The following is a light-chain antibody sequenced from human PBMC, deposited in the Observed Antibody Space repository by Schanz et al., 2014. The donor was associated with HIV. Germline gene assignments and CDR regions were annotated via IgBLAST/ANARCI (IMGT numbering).Light chain of an antibody. CDR3: SSYAGSNNL. CDR2: EVS. CDR1: SSDVGGYNY. V-gene: IGLV2-8*01. J-gene: IGLJ3*02. Sequence: QSVLTQPASVSGSPGQSITISCTGTSSDVGGYNYVSWYQQHPGKAPKLMIYEVSKRPSGVPDRFSGSKSGNTASLTVSGLQAEDEADYYCSSYAGSNNLFGGGTKLTVL.